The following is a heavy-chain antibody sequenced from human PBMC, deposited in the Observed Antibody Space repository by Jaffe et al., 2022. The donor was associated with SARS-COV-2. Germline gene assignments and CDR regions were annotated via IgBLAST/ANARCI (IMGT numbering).Heavy chain of an antibody. V-gene: IGHV3-9*01. CDR1: GFTFDDYA. D-gene: IGHD2-2*01. Sequence: EVQLVESGGGLVQPGRSLRLSCAASGFTFDDYAMHWVRQAPGKGLEWVSGISWNSGSIGYADSVKGRFTISRDNAKNSLYLQMNSLRAEDTALYYCAKEMCSSTSCYFGGGWGMDVWGQGTTVTVSS. J-gene: IGHJ6*02. CDR3: AKEMCSSTSCYFGGGWGMDV. CDR2: ISWNSGSI.